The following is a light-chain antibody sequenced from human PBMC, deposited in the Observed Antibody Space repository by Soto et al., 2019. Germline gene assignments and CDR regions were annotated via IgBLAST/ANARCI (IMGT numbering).Light chain of an antibody. J-gene: IGKJ1*01. CDR2: KAS. V-gene: IGKV1-5*03. Sequence: DIQMTQSPSTLSASVGDRXXITCRASQSISSWLAWYQQKPGKAPKLLIYKASSLESGVPSRFSGSGSGTEFTLTISSLQPDDFATYYCQQYNSYSRTFGQGTKVEIK. CDR3: QQYNSYSRT. CDR1: QSISSW.